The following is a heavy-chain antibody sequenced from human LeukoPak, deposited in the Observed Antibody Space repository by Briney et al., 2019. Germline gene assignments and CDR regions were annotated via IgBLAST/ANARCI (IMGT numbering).Heavy chain of an antibody. CDR3: ARDPAGASSSWYYFDN. D-gene: IGHD6-13*01. J-gene: IGHJ4*02. CDR1: GFTLSGHS. V-gene: IGHV3-21*01. Sequence: GGSLRLFCAPSGFTLSGHSMTWVRQAPGKGLECLSFITSSGNYIIYADAVKGRFTTSRDTAKNSLYLQIRSLRTEDTAMYYCARDPAGASSSWYYFDNWGQGTLVTVSS. CDR2: ITSSGNYI.